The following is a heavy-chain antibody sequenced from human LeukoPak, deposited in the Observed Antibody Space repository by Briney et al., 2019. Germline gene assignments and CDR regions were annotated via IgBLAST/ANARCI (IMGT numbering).Heavy chain of an antibody. J-gene: IGHJ5*02. D-gene: IGHD6-13*01. V-gene: IGHV4-4*07. CDR2: IYSSGST. Sequence: KPSETLSLTCTVSGGSISSYYWSWIRQSAGKGVEWMGRIYSSGSTNYNPSLKSRVTMSIDTSKNQFSLNLSSVTAADTAMYYCAKGGSSWYNWFDPWGQGTLVTVSS. CDR3: AKGGSSWYNWFDP. CDR1: GGSISSYY.